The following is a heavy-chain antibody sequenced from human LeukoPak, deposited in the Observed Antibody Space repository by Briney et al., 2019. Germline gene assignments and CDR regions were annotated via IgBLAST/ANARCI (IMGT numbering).Heavy chain of an antibody. J-gene: IGHJ4*02. CDR2: MNPNSGNT. D-gene: IGHD2-8*02. Sequence: ASVKVSCKASGYTFTSYDINWVRQATGQGLEWMGRMNPNSGNTGYAQKFQGRVTMTKNTSISTAYMELSSLRSEDTAVYYCVRPTGGDFGYWGQGTLVTVSS. CDR3: VRPTGGDFGY. V-gene: IGHV1-8*01. CDR1: GYTFTSYD.